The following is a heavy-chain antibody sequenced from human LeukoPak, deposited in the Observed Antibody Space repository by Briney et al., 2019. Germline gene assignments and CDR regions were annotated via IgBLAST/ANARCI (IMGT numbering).Heavy chain of an antibody. Sequence: PGGSLGLSCTASGFTFGDYAMSWVRQAPGKGLEWVGFIRSKTYGGTTEYAASVKDRVTISRDDSKSIAYLQMSSLKTEDTAVYYCTRDYYDSSGYYTIANWGQGTLVTVSS. V-gene: IGHV3-49*04. D-gene: IGHD3-22*01. CDR3: TRDYYDSSGYYTIAN. J-gene: IGHJ4*02. CDR1: GFTFGDYA. CDR2: IRSKTYGGTT.